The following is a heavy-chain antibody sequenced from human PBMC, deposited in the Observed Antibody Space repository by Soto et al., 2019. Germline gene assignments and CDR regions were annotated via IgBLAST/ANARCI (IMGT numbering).Heavy chain of an antibody. CDR2: FDPEDGET. V-gene: IGHV1-24*01. CDR3: ATAPPITIFGVVTQAYYYYGMDV. CDR1: GYTLTELS. J-gene: IGHJ6*02. Sequence: ASVKVSCKVSGYTLTELSMHWVRQAPGKGLEWMGGFDPEDGETIYAQKFQGRVTMTEDKSTDTAYMELSSLRSEDTAVYYCATAPPITIFGVVTQAYYYYGMDVWGQGTTVTVSS. D-gene: IGHD3-3*01.